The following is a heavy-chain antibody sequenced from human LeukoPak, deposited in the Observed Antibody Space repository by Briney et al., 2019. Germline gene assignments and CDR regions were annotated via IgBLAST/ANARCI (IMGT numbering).Heavy chain of an antibody. V-gene: IGHV3-33*06. J-gene: IGHJ4*02. Sequence: GGSLRLSCAASGFTFSSYMMTWVRQAPGKGLEWVAVIWYDGSNKYYADSVKGRFTISRDNSKNTLYLQMNSLRAEDTAVYYCAKDLGGYDILTGYYSNYFDYWGQGTLVTVSS. D-gene: IGHD3-9*01. CDR2: IWYDGSNK. CDR1: GFTFSSYM. CDR3: AKDLGGYDILTGYYSNYFDY.